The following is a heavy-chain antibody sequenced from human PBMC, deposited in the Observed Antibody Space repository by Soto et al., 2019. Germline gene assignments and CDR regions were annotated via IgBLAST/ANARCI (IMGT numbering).Heavy chain of an antibody. D-gene: IGHD3-10*01. J-gene: IGHJ5*02. Sequence: QVQLQESGPGLVKPSQTLSLTCTVSGGSISTVDYWWSWIRQSPDTGLEWIGHIYDGGRTYNNPSPGGRFPISVDTPKGQLPRTLSSVSAADTAVYSCARGPSGEKFAPWGQGTLVTVSS. CDR2: IYDGGRT. V-gene: IGHV4-30-4*01. CDR1: GGSISTVDYW. CDR3: ARGPSGEKFAP.